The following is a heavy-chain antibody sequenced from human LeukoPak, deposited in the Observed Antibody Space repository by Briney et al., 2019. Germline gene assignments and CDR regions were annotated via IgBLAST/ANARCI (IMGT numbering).Heavy chain of an antibody. V-gene: IGHV3-23*01. D-gene: IGHD6-19*01. Sequence: GGSLRPSCAASGFTFSSYAMSWVRQAPGKGLEWVSTITGSGSSTYYADSVKGRFAISRDKSMNTLFLQMSSLRAEDTAVYYCAKVTRVAVAGYFDYWGQGTLVTVSS. CDR3: AKVTRVAVAGYFDY. CDR2: ITGSGSST. CDR1: GFTFSSYA. J-gene: IGHJ4*02.